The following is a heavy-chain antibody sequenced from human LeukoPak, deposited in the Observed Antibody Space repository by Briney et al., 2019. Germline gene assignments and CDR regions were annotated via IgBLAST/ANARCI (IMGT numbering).Heavy chain of an antibody. Sequence: SETLSLTCTVSGGSISSYYWSWIRQPPGKRLEWIGEINHSGSTNYNPSLKSRVTISVDTSKNQFSLKLSSVTAADTAVYYCARVRWQYYYDSSGYYVFDYWGQGTLVTVSS. V-gene: IGHV4-34*01. CDR3: ARVRWQYYYDSSGYYVFDY. J-gene: IGHJ4*02. CDR2: INHSGST. CDR1: GGSISSYY. D-gene: IGHD3-22*01.